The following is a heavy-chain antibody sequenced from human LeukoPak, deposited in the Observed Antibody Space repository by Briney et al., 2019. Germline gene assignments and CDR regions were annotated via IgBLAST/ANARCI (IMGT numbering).Heavy chain of an antibody. Sequence: YTGRTNYTPSLKSRVSISADTSKNQFSLRLSSVTAADTAVYYWTRQLTTVSRGGWFDPWGQGTLVTVSS. J-gene: IGHJ5*02. CDR2: YTGRT. D-gene: IGHD4-17*01. V-gene: IGHV4-59*08. CDR3: TRQLTTVSRGGWFDP.